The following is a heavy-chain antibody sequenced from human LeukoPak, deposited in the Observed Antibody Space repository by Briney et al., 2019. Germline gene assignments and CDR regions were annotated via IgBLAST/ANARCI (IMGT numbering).Heavy chain of an antibody. CDR3: AKESMVRGPSEQPSIDY. D-gene: IGHD3-10*01. CDR2: IRYDGSNK. Sequence: PGGSLRLSCAASGFTFSSYGMHWVRQAPGKGLEWVAFIRYDGSNKYYAGSVKGRFTISRDNSKNTLYLQMNSLRAEDTAVYYCAKESMVRGPSEQPSIDYWGQGTLVTVSS. CDR1: GFTFSSYG. V-gene: IGHV3-30*02. J-gene: IGHJ4*02.